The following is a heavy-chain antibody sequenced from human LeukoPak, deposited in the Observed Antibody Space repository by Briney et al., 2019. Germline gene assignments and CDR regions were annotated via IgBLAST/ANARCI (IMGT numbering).Heavy chain of an antibody. V-gene: IGHV4-39*01. D-gene: IGHD1-1*01. J-gene: IGHJ6*03. CDR1: GGSISSSSYY. CDR3: ARHDDTGYYYYMDV. Sequence: SETLSLTCTVSGGSISSSSYYWGWIRQPPGKGLEWIGSIYYSGSTYYNPSLKSRVTISVDTSKNQFSLKLSSVTAADTAVYYCARHDDTGYYYYMDVWGKGTTVTVSS. CDR2: IYYSGST.